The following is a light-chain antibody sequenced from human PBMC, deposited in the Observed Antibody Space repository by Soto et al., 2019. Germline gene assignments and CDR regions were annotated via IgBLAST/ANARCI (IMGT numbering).Light chain of an antibody. CDR3: SSYAGSNTVV. CDR2: EVS. CDR1: CSDVGGYNY. Sequence: QSALTQPPSASGSPGQSVTISCTGTCSDVGGYNYVSWYQQHPGKAPKLMIYEVSKRPSGVPDRFSGSKSGNTASLTVSGLQAEDEADYYCSSYAGSNTVVFGGGTKLTVL. J-gene: IGLJ2*01. V-gene: IGLV2-8*01.